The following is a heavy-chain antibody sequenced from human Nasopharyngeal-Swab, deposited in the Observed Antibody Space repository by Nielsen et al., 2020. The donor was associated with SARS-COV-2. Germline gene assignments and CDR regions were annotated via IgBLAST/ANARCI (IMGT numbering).Heavy chain of an antibody. V-gene: IGHV3-74*01. Sequence: VRQAPGKGLVWVSRINSDGSSTSYADSVKGRFTISRGNAKNTLYLQMNSLRAEDTAVYYCASGRDYSQRDFDYWGQGTLVTVSS. J-gene: IGHJ4*02. D-gene: IGHD4-11*01. CDR2: INSDGSST. CDR3: ASGRDYSQRDFDY.